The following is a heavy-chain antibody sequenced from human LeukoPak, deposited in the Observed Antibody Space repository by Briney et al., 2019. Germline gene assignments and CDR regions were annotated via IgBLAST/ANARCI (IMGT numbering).Heavy chain of an antibody. V-gene: IGHV3-33*01. CDR3: ARDAQRISAFDI. CDR2: IWYDGSNK. Sequence: PGGSLRLSCAASGFTFSSYGMHWVRQAPGKGLEWVAVIWYDGSNKYYADSVKGRFTISRDNSKNTLYLQMNSLRAEDTAVYYCARDAQRISAFDIWGQGTMVTVSS. J-gene: IGHJ3*02. D-gene: IGHD1-1*01. CDR1: GFTFSSYG.